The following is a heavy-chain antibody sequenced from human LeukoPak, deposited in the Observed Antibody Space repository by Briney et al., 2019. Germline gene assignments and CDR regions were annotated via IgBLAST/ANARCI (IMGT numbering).Heavy chain of an antibody. D-gene: IGHD4-23*01. V-gene: IGHV4-59*01. CDR2: IYCSGST. CDR3: ARSVVTLYWYFDL. J-gene: IGHJ2*01. Sequence: SETLSLTCTVSGGSISGYYYNWIRQPPGKGLEWIGYIYCSGSTNYNPSLKSRVTISLDTSKNQFSLKLSSVTTADTAVYYCARSVVTLYWYFDLWGRGTLVTVSS. CDR1: GGSISGYY.